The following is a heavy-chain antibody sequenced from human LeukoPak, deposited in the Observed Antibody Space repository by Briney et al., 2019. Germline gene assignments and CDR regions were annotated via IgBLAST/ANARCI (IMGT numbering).Heavy chain of an antibody. J-gene: IGHJ4*02. CDR2: IYTSGST. V-gene: IGHV4-4*07. CDR3: AREVDTAMASHFDY. Sequence: SETLSLTCTVSGGSISSYYWSWIRQPAGKGLEWIGRIYTSGSTNYNPSLKSRVTMSVDASKNQFSLKLSSVTAADTAVYYCAREVDTAMASHFDYWGQGTLVTVSS. D-gene: IGHD5-18*01. CDR1: GGSISSYY.